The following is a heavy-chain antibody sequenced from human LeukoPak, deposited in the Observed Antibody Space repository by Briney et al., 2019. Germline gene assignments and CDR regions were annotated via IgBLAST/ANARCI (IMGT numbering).Heavy chain of an antibody. Sequence: GGSLRLSCAASGFAFSSYSMNGVRQAPGKGLEWCSSISSSSSYIYYADSSKGRFTISRDHAKNSLYLQMNSLRAEDTAVYYCARGHVLRFLEWLPQGLDYWGQGTLVTVSS. CDR1: GFAFSSYS. V-gene: IGHV3-21*01. D-gene: IGHD3-3*01. CDR3: ARGHVLRFLEWLPQGLDY. CDR2: ISSSSSYI. J-gene: IGHJ4*02.